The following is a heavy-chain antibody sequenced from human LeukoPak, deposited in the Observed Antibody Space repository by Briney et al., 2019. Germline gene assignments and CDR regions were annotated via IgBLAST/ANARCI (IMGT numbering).Heavy chain of an antibody. J-gene: IGHJ3*02. D-gene: IGHD3-22*01. CDR1: GGSISSYY. CDR2: IYTSGST. CDR3: ARSITMIVVPKGPAFDI. Sequence: SETLSLTCTVSGGSISSYYWSWIRQPAGKGLEWIGRIYTSGSTNYNPSLKSRVTMSVDTSKNQFSLKLSSVTAADTAVYHCARSITMIVVPKGPAFDIWGQGTMVTVSS. V-gene: IGHV4-4*07.